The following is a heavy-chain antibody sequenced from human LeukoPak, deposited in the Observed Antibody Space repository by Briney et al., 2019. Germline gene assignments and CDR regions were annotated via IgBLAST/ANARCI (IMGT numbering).Heavy chain of an antibody. CDR3: AREDQWLAPEHAFDI. CDR2: ISSSSSYI. CDR1: GFTFSSYS. Sequence: GGSLRLSCAASGFTFSSYSMNWVRQAPGKGLEWVSSISSSSSYIYYADSVKGRFTISRDNSKNTLYLQMNSLRAEDTAVYYCAREDQWLAPEHAFDIWGQGTMVTVSS. V-gene: IGHV3-21*01. D-gene: IGHD6-19*01. J-gene: IGHJ3*02.